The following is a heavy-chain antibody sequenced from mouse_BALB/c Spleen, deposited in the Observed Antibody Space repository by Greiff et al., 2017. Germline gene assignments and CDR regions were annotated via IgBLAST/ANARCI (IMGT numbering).Heavy chain of an antibody. CDR3: ARHRDYCFDY. CDR1: GFAFSSYE. Sequence: EVQVVESGGGLVKPGGSLKLSCEASGFAFSSYEMSWVRQTPEKRLEWVAYISSGGGSTYYPDTVKGPSTISRDNAKNTLYLQMSSLKSEDTAMYYCARHRDYCFDYWGEGTTLTVAS. D-gene: IGHD3-3*01. CDR2: ISSGGGST. V-gene: IGHV5-12-1*01. J-gene: IGHJ2*01.